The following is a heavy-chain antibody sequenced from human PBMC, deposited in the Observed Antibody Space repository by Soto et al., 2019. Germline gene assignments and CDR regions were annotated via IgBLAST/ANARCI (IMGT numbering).Heavy chain of an antibody. V-gene: IGHV3-33*06. D-gene: IGHD2-2*01. CDR3: AKGVSDLDCSSTSCYGDYFDY. CDR1: GFTFSSYG. CDR2: IWDDGSNK. Sequence: QVQLVESGGGVVQPGRSLRLSCAASGFTFSSYGMHWVRQAPGKGLEWVAVIWDDGSNKYYADSVKGRFTISRDNSKNTLYLQMNSLGAEDTAVYYCAKGVSDLDCSSTSCYGDYFDYWGQGTLVTVSS. J-gene: IGHJ4*02.